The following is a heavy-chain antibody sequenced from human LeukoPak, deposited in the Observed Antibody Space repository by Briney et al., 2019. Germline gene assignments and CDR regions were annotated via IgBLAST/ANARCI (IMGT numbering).Heavy chain of an antibody. CDR3: ARVGSSTSHG. D-gene: IGHD2-2*01. CDR1: GFTVSSNY. J-gene: IGHJ4*02. CDR2: ISSSSSYI. Sequence: GGSLRLSCAASGFTVSSNYMSWVRQAPGKGLEWVSSISSSSSYIYYADSVKGRFTISRDNAKNSLYLQMNSLRAEDTAVYYCARVGSSTSHGWGQGTLVTVSS. V-gene: IGHV3-21*01.